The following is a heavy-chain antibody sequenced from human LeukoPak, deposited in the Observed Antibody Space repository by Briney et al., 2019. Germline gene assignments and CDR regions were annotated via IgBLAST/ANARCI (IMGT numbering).Heavy chain of an antibody. D-gene: IGHD3-16*01. CDR3: ARPNIVDYVTGAFDI. CDR2: IYYSGST. V-gene: IGHV4-39*01. CDR1: GGSISSSSYY. J-gene: IGHJ3*02. Sequence: KPSETLSLTCTVSGGSISSSSYYWGWIRQPPGKGLEWIGSIYYSGSTYYNPSLKSRVTISVDTSKNQFSLKLSSVTAADRAVYYCARPNIVDYVTGAFDIWGQGTMVAVSS.